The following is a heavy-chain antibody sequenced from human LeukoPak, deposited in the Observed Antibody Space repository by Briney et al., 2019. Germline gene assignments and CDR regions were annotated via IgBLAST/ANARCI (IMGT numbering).Heavy chain of an antibody. CDR1: GYTFTSYG. V-gene: IGHV1-8*02. CDR2: MNPNSGNT. D-gene: IGHD3-10*01. Sequence: ASVKVSCKASGYTFTSYGISWVRQATGQGLEWMGWMNPNSGNTGYAQKFQGRVTMTRNTSISTAYMELSSLRSEDTAVYYCARGRITMVRGYYYYYGMDVWGQGTTVTVSS. CDR3: ARGRITMVRGYYYYYGMDV. J-gene: IGHJ6*02.